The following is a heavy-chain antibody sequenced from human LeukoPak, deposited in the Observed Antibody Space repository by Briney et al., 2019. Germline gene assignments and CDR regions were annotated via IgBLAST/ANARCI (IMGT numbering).Heavy chain of an antibody. CDR1: GGSISSGSYY. CDR3: ARVGSGGAWFDF. D-gene: IGHD6-19*01. Sequence: PSETLSLTCTVSGGSISSGSYYWSWIRQPPGKGLEWIGYIFYSGSTNYNPSLKTRATISIDTSKNQLSLTLTSVTAADTAVYYCARVGSGGAWFDFWGQGTLVSVSS. CDR2: IFYSGST. V-gene: IGHV4-61*01. J-gene: IGHJ4*02.